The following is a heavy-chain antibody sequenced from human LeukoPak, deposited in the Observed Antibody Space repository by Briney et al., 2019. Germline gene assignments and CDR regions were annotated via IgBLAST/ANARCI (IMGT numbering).Heavy chain of an antibody. CDR1: GGSISSYY. CDR3: ARLGLRITMIVVAETDYFDY. V-gene: IGHV4-39*01. CDR2: IYYSGST. D-gene: IGHD3-22*01. Sequence: SETLSLTCTVSGGSISSYYWGWIRQPPGKGLEWIGSIYYSGSTYYNPSLKSRVTISVDTSKNQFSLKLSSVTAADTAVYYCARLGLRITMIVVAETDYFDYWGQGTLVTVSS. J-gene: IGHJ4*02.